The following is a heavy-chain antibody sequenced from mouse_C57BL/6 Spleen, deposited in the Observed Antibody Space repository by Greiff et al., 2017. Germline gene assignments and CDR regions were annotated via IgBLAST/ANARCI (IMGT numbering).Heavy chain of an antibody. Sequence: VQLQQSGAELVKPGASVKFSCKASGYAFSSYWMHWVKQRPGKGLEWIGQIYPGDGDTNYNGKFKGKATLTADKSSSTAYMQLSSLTSEDSAVYFCARSVVPGWYFDVWGTGTTVTVSS. CDR2: IYPGDGDT. J-gene: IGHJ1*03. V-gene: IGHV1-80*01. CDR3: ARSVVPGWYFDV. D-gene: IGHD1-1*01. CDR1: GYAFSSYW.